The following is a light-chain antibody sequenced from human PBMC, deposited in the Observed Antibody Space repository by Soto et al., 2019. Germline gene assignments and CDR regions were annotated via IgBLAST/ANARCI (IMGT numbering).Light chain of an antibody. J-gene: IGLJ1*01. CDR2: EVT. CDR3: SSYTNINTRACV. V-gene: IGLV2-14*01. Sequence: SALTQPASVSGSPGQSITISCTGTSSDVGGYNYVSWYQQHPGKAPKLMIYEVTDRPSGVSNRFSGSKSGNTASLTISGLQAEDEAEYYCSSYTNINTRACVFGTGTKLTVL. CDR1: SSDVGGYNY.